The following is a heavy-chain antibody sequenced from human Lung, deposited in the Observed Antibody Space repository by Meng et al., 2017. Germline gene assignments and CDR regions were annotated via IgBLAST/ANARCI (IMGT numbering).Heavy chain of an antibody. Sequence: EVRLVEAGGGVVQPWGALILSCAASGFIFSSYYMSWVRHSPGKGLEWVSALSGGGFTTYYADSVSGRFAISRQNSKNSLYLQMNRLRAEDTALYYCAIESYCLGGYFDYWGQGALVTVSS. J-gene: IGHJ4*02. V-gene: IGHV3-23*04. CDR3: AIESYCLGGYFDY. CDR1: GFIFSSYY. CDR2: LSGGGFTT. D-gene: IGHD3-16*01.